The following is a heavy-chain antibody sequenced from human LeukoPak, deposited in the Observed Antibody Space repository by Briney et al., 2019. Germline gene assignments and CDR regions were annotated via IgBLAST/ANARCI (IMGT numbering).Heavy chain of an antibody. V-gene: IGHV3-23*01. CDR3: MKDRGGSPFYGMDV. J-gene: IGHJ6*02. CDR2: ISGSGGAGT. CDR1: GFTFSSYA. Sequence: GGSLRLSCAASGFTFSSYAMSWVRQAPGKGLEWVSTISGSGGAGTYYADSVKGRFTISRDNSKNTLYLPMNSLRAEDTAVYYCMKDRGGSPFYGMDVWGQGTTVTVSS. D-gene: IGHD1-26*01.